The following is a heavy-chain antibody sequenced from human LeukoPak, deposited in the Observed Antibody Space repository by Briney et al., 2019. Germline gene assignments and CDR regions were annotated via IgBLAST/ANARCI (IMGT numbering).Heavy chain of an antibody. CDR2: ISNDGSRK. CDR1: GFTFSRHG. D-gene: IGHD1-26*01. Sequence: GGSLRLSCAPSGFTFSRHGMHWVRQAPGKGLEWVAIISNDGSRKYYGHSVEGRFTISRDNSKNTLYLQMNSLRAEDTAVYYCASPQTPDGGSYFDYWGQGTLVTVSS. CDR3: ASPQTPDGGSYFDY. J-gene: IGHJ4*02. V-gene: IGHV3-30*03.